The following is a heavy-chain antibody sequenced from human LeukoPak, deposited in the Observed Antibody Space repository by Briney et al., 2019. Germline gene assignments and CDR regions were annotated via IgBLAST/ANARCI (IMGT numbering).Heavy chain of an antibody. CDR3: AKERGPGVKNGLYY. J-gene: IGHJ4*02. D-gene: IGHD3-10*01. CDR2: IGGGGSVT. V-gene: IGHV3-48*01. Sequence: GGSLRLSCAASGFTFRDYSMNWLRQAPGKGLEWLSFIGGGGSVTYYADSVKGRFTISRDNAKSSVFLQMDSLRAEDTAVYYRAKERGPGVKNGLYYWGQGTLVT. CDR1: GFTFRDYS.